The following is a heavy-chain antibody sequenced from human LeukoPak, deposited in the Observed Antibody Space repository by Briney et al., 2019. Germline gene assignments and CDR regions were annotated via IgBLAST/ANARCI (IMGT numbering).Heavy chain of an antibody. Sequence: PSQTLSLTCTVSGGSISSGSYYWSWVRQPAGKGLEWIGRIYTSGSTNYNPSLKSRVTISVDTSKNQFSLKLSSVTAADTAVYYCASIAARLYPDYWGQGTLVTVSS. J-gene: IGHJ4*02. D-gene: IGHD6-6*01. CDR3: ASIAARLYPDY. CDR1: GGSISSGSYY. V-gene: IGHV4-61*02. CDR2: IYTSGST.